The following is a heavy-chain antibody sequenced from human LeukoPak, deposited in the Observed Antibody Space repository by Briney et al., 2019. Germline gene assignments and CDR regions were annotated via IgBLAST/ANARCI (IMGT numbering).Heavy chain of an antibody. CDR1: GGSISSGDYY. CDR3: ARVDPQYCSSTSCRPSGYYYYMDV. J-gene: IGHJ6*03. CDR2: IYYSGST. D-gene: IGHD2-2*01. Sequence: SETLSLTCTVSGGSISSGDYYWSWIRQPPGKGLEWIGYIYYSGSTNYNPSLKSRVTISVDTSKNQFSLKLSSVTAADTAVYYCARVDPQYCSSTSCRPSGYYYYMDVWGKGTTVTVSS. V-gene: IGHV4-61*08.